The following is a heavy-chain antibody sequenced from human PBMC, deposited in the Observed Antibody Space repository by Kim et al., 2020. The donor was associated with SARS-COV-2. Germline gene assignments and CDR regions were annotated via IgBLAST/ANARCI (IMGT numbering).Heavy chain of an antibody. J-gene: IGHJ4*02. CDR2: IIPILGIA. Sequence: SLKVSCKASGGTFSSYAISWVRQAPGQGLEWMGRIIPILGIATYAQKFQGRVTIIADKSTSTAYMELSSLRSEDTAVYYCPRRVNFGVVMYFDYWGQGTLVTV. CDR1: GGTFSSYA. V-gene: IGHV1-69*04. CDR3: PRRVNFGVVMYFDY. D-gene: IGHD3-3*01.